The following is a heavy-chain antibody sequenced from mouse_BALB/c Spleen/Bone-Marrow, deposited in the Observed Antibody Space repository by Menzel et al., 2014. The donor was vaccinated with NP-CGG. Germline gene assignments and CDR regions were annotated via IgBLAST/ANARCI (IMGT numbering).Heavy chain of an antibody. V-gene: IGHV1S56*01. J-gene: IGHJ1*01. CDR3: VRSRLRDWYFDV. CDR2: IFPGDSTT. D-gene: IGHD1-2*01. Sequence: VKLMESGVELVKPGASVKLSCKASGNTFTGYDINWVRQRPEQGLEWIGWIFPGDSTTKYNEKFKGKATLTTDKSSSTVHMQLSRLTSEDSAVYFCVRSRLRDWYFDVWGAGTTVTISS. CDR1: GNTFTGYD.